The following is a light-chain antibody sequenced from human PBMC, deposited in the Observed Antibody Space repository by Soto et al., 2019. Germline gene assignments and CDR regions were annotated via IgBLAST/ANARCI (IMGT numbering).Light chain of an antibody. Sequence: QSVLTQPASVSGSAGQSITISCSGTMRDVGAYNLGSWYQQHPGTAPKLIIYEVRNRPSGISSRFSGSRSGNKASLTISGLQSEDEGDYYCSAYTARSALVFGGGTKLTVL. CDR2: EVR. CDR1: MRDVGAYNL. J-gene: IGLJ3*02. V-gene: IGLV2-14*01. CDR3: SAYTARSALV.